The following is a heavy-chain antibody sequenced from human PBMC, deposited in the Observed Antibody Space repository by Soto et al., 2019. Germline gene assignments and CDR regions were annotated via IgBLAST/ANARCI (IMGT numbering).Heavy chain of an antibody. CDR3: ARDPGYCSGGVCYRYMDV. V-gene: IGHV3-53*04. CDR1: GLIFNNNY. D-gene: IGHD2-8*02. J-gene: IGHJ6*03. CDR2: IKSGNSA. Sequence: EMQLVESGGGLVNPGGSLRLSCAASGLIFNNNYMNWVRQAPGKGLEWVSVIKSGNSASYADFVMGRFTISRHNSKNMVYLQMNSLGAEDTGIYYCARDPGYCSGGVCYRYMDVWGKGTTVTVSS.